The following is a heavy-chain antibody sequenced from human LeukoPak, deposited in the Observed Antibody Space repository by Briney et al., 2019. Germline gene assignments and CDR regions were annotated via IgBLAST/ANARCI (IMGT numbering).Heavy chain of an antibody. CDR2: FDPEDGET. D-gene: IGHD5-12*01. CDR1: GYTLTELP. CDR3: ATAVDIVAHYYYYGMDV. Sequence: ASVKVSCKVSGYTLTELPMHWVRQAPGKGLEWMGGFDPEDGETIYAQKFQGRVTMTEDTSTDTAYMELSSLRSEDTAVYYCATAVDIVAHYYYYGMDVWGQGTTVTVSS. J-gene: IGHJ6*02. V-gene: IGHV1-24*01.